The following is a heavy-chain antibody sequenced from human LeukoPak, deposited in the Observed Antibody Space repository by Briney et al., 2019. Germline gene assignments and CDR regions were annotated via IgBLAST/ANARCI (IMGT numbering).Heavy chain of an antibody. J-gene: IGHJ6*04. CDR3: AELGITMIGGV. CDR2: ISSSGSTI. D-gene: IGHD3-10*02. Sequence: PGGSLRLSCAASGFTFSSYAMTWIRQAPGKGLEWVSYISSSGSTIYYEDSVKGRFTISRDNAKNSLYLQMNSLRAEDTAVYYCAELGITMIGGVWGKGTTVTISS. CDR1: GFTFSSYA. V-gene: IGHV3-48*03.